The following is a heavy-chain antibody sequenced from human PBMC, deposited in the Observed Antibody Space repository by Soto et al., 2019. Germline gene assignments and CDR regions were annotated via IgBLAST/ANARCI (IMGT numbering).Heavy chain of an antibody. CDR3: ARGPPYYDIVMRNPQTKNWFDP. D-gene: IGHD3-9*01. V-gene: IGHV4-34*01. J-gene: IGHJ5*02. CDR1: GGSFSGYY. Sequence: QVQLQQWGAGLLKPSETLSLTCAVYGGSFSGYYWSWIRQPPGKGLEWIGVINHSGSTNYNPSLKSRVTISVDTSKNQFSLKLSSVTAADTAVYYCARGPPYYDIVMRNPQTKNWFDPWGQGTLVTVSS. CDR2: INHSGST.